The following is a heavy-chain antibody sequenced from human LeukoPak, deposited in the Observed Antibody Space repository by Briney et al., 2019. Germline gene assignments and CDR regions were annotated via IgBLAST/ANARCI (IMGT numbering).Heavy chain of an antibody. D-gene: IGHD3-22*01. CDR2: ISRDSRKI. CDR3: AREDYYDSRPYPSRGFDY. CDR1: GFTFSSYS. J-gene: IGHJ4*02. Sequence: PGGSLRLSCAASGFTFSSYSMNWVRQAPGKGLEWVSYISRDSRKIYEADSVKGRFAISRDNARNSLFLLMNSLRAEDTAIYYCAREDYYDSRPYPSRGFDYWGQGTLVTVSS. V-gene: IGHV3-48*01.